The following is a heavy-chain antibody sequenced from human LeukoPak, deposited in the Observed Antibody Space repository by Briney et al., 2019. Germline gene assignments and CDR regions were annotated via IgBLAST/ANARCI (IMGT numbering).Heavy chain of an antibody. J-gene: IGHJ6*03. CDR2: IYYSGST. CDR3: ARDSDFWSGSRYYYYYLDG. CDR1: GGSLSSYC. V-gene: IGHV4-59*01. D-gene: IGHD3-3*01. Sequence: PSESLSLTCIVSGGSLSSYCWGWIRQPPGKGLEWVGYIYYSGSTNYNPSPKRRVTISVATSKNQCYQKLSSVTAADTAVYYCARDSDFWSGSRYYYYYLDGWGKGTTATVPS.